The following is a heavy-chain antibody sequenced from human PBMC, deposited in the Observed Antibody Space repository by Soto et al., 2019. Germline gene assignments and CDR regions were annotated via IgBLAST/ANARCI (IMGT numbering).Heavy chain of an antibody. V-gene: IGHV4-39*02. CDR3: ATQEVGGSYVYTFDP. D-gene: IGHD1-26*01. CDR1: GGSISSSSYY. J-gene: IGHJ5*02. Sequence: PSETLSLTCTVSGGSISSSSYYWGWIRQPPGKGLEWIGSIYYSGSTYYNPSLKSRVTISVDTSKNHFSLKLSSVTAADTAVYYCATQEVGGSYVYTFDPWGQRTLVTVSS. CDR2: IYYSGST.